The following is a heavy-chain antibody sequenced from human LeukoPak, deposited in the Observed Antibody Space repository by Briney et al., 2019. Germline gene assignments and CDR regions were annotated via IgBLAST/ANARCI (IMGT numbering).Heavy chain of an antibody. CDR2: MNPNSGNT. CDR1: GYTFTSYD. V-gene: IGHV1-8*01. CDR3: ARGPQYYDFWSGYFSASREAGMDV. Sequence: ASVYVSCEVSGYTFTSYDINWVRQANGPGSEWVGWMNPNSGNTGYARKIKGRVTMTRNTSISTAYMELTSLRSEDTAVYYCARGPQYYDFWSGYFSASREAGMDVWGQGTTVTVSS. D-gene: IGHD3-3*01. J-gene: IGHJ6*02.